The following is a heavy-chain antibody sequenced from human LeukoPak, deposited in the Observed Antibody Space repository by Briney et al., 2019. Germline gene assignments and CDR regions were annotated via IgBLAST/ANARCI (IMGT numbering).Heavy chain of an antibody. D-gene: IGHD6-19*01. Sequence: ASVKVSCTASGYTFTGCYMHWVRQAPGQGLEWMGWINPNSGGTNYAQKFQGRVTMTRDTSISTAYMELSRRRSDDTAVYYCARDPSSGAVDYWGQGTLVTVSS. J-gene: IGHJ4*02. CDR1: GYTFTGCY. V-gene: IGHV1-2*02. CDR3: ARDPSSGAVDY. CDR2: INPNSGGT.